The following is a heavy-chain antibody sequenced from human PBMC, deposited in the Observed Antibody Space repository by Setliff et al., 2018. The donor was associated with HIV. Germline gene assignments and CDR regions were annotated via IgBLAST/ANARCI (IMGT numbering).Heavy chain of an antibody. CDR3: ARDPPTAGWYFDL. Sequence: SGGSLRLSCAASGFTFSSYWIRWVRQTPGKGLVWVSRIKPDGSSITYADSVKGRFTISRDNAKNTVHLQMNSLRADDTAVYYCARDPPTAGWYFDLWGRGTLVTVSS. D-gene: IGHD6-19*01. CDR1: GFTFSSYW. J-gene: IGHJ2*01. V-gene: IGHV3-74*01. CDR2: IKPDGSSI.